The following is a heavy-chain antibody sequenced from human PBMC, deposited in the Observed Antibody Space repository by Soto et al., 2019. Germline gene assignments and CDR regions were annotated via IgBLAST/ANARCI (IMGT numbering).Heavy chain of an antibody. Sequence: ASVKVSCKASGYTFTSYAMHWVRQAPGQRLEWLGWINAGNGNTRYSQRFQGRVTITKDTSASTSSMELTSLTSEDTAVSYCARAPYGVTFDRWGQGSLVTVSP. CDR2: INAGNGNT. CDR1: GYTFTSYA. J-gene: IGHJ4*02. V-gene: IGHV1-3*01. D-gene: IGHD3-3*01. CDR3: ARAPYGVTFDR.